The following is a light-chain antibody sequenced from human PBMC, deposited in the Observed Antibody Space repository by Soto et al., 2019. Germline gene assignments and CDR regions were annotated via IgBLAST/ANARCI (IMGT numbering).Light chain of an antibody. J-gene: IGLJ1*01. Sequence: QSALAQPASVSGSPGQSITISCTGTSSDVGGYNYVSWYQHHPGKAPKLIIYDVTNRPSGVSNPFSGSKSGSTASLTISGLQPEEEADYYCSSYTTSNTRQIVFGTGTKVTV. CDR3: SSYTTSNTRQIV. V-gene: IGLV2-14*03. CDR2: DVT. CDR1: SSDVGGYNY.